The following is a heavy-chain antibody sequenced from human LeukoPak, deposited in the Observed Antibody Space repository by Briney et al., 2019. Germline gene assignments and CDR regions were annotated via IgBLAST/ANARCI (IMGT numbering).Heavy chain of an antibody. J-gene: IGHJ4*02. Sequence: SETLSLTCAVYGGSFSGYYWSWIRQPPGKGLEWIGEINHSGSTNYNPSLKSRVTISVDTSKNQFSLKLSSVTAADTAVYYCARAAGIAGRTTFDYWGQGTLVTVSS. D-gene: IGHD6-6*01. CDR2: INHSGST. CDR1: GGSFSGYY. V-gene: IGHV4-34*01. CDR3: ARAAGIAGRTTFDY.